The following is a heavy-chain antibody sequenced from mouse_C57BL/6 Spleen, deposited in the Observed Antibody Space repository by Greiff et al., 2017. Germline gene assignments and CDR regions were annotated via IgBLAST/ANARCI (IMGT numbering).Heavy chain of an antibody. Sequence: QVQLQQSGAELVRPGASVTLSCKASGYTFTDYEMHWVKQTPVHGLEWIGAIDPETGGTAYNQKFKGKAILTADKSSSTAYMELRSLTSEDSAVYYCTRVHFVYFDYWGQGTTLTVSS. CDR1: GYTFTDYE. J-gene: IGHJ2*01. CDR3: TRVHFVYFDY. V-gene: IGHV1-15*01. CDR2: IDPETGGT.